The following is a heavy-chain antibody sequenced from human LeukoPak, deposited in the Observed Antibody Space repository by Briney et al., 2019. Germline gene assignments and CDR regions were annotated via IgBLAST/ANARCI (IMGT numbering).Heavy chain of an antibody. CDR3: AKSKEELSYGN. J-gene: IGHJ4*02. D-gene: IGHD1-7*01. V-gene: IGHV3-23*01. Sequence: GGSLRLSCAASGFTFNNYIMNWVRQAPGKGLEWVSAISGRGDITFYADSVKGRFTISRDNSKNTLYMLMNGLRDEDTAVYYCAKSKEELSYGNWGQGTLVTVSS. CDR2: ISGRGDIT. CDR1: GFTFNNYI.